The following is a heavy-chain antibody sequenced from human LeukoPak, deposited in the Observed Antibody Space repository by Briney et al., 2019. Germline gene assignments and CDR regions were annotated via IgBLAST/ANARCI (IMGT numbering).Heavy chain of an antibody. V-gene: IGHV3-53*04. J-gene: IGHJ4*02. CDR1: GFTVSSNY. Sequence: GGSLRLSCVASGFTVSSNYMSWVRQAPGKGLEWVSVIYSAGNTYYADSVKGRFTISRHNSKNTLYLQMNSLRVEDTAVYYCARGGTPGYSSGRIDYWGQGTQVTVSS. D-gene: IGHD6-19*01. CDR3: ARGGTPGYSSGRIDY. CDR2: IYSAGNT.